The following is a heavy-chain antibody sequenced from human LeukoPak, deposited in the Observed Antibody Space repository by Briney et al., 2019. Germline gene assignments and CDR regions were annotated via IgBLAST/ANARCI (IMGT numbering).Heavy chain of an antibody. CDR1: GFTFSDYY. V-gene: IGHV3-11*01. CDR3: ARDRPSGYYYSYGMDV. Sequence: GGSLRLCCAVSGFTFSDYYMSWIRQAPGKGLEWLSYISNRGDTIYYADSVRGRFTISRDNAKNSLYLQMNSLRAEDTAVYYCARDRPSGYYYSYGMDVWGQGTTVTVSS. CDR2: ISNRGDTI. J-gene: IGHJ6*02.